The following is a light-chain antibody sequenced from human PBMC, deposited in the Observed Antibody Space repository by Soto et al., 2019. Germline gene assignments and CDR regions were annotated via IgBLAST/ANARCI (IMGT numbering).Light chain of an antibody. V-gene: IGKV2-28*01. CDR3: MKTAQTPIT. J-gene: IGKJ5*01. CDR1: QGLLRSKGYNY. CDR2: GGS. Sequence: IVMTQSPLSLTVTPGEAASISCRSSQGLLRSKGYNYFNLYLQRPGQCPHLLIYGGSNVAPGVPDRFSGSGSGTDFTLRISRVEADDVGVYYCMKTAQTPITFGQGTRLEIK.